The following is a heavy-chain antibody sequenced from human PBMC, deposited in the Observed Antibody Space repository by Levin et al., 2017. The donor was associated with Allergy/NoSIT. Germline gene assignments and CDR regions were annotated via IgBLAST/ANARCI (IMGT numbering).Heavy chain of an antibody. CDR3: ARLVRTTPNYYYYYGMDV. CDR1: GGSFSGYY. D-gene: IGHD1-7*01. J-gene: IGHJ6*02. CDR2: INHSGST. V-gene: IGHV4-34*01. Sequence: PSETLSLTCAVYGGSFSGYYWSWIRQPPGKGLEWIGEINHSGSTNYNPSLKSRVTISVDTSKNQFSLKLSSVTAADTAVYYCARLVRTTPNYYYYYGMDVWGQGTTVTVSS.